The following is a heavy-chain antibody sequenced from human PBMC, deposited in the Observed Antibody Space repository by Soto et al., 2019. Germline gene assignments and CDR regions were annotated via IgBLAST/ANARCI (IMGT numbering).Heavy chain of an antibody. CDR2: INPSGGST. J-gene: IGHJ6*02. CDR1: GYTFTSYY. D-gene: IGHD2-2*01. Sequence: QVQLVQSGAEVKKPGASVKVSCKASGYTFTSYYMHWVRQAPGQGLEWMGIINPSGGSTSYAQKFQGRVTMTRDTSTSTVYMELSSLRSEDTAVYYCARDWKRGYCSSTSCYPHYYGMDVWGQGTTVTVSS. V-gene: IGHV1-46*01. CDR3: ARDWKRGYCSSTSCYPHYYGMDV.